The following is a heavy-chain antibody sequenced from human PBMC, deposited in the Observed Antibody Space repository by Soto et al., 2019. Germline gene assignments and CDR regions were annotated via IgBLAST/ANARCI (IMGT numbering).Heavy chain of an antibody. D-gene: IGHD5-18*01. J-gene: IGHJ4*02. CDR2: ISYDGSNK. CDR1: GFTFSSYG. V-gene: IGHV3-30*18. CDR3: AKDADTGMTDY. Sequence: QVQLVESGGGAVQPGRSLRLSCAASGFTFSSYGMHWVRQAPGKGLEWVAVISYDGSNKYYADSVKGRFTISRDNSKNTLYLQMNSLRAEDTAVYYCAKDADTGMTDYWGQGTLVTVSS.